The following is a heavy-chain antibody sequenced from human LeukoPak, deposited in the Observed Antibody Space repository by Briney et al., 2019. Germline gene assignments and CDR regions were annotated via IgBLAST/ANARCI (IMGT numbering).Heavy chain of an antibody. CDR1: GGSISSGSYY. CDR3: ARDEDDAFDI. V-gene: IGHV4-61*02. CDR2: IYTSGST. J-gene: IGHJ3*02. Sequence: PSETLSLTCTVSGGSISSGSYYWSWIRQPAGKGLEWIGRIYTSGSTNYNPSLKSRVTISVDTSKNQFSLKLSSVTAADTAVYYCARDEDDAFDIWGQGTMVTVSS.